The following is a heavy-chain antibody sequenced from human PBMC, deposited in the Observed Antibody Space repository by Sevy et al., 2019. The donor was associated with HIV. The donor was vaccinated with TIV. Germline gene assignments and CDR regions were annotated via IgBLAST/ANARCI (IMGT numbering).Heavy chain of an antibody. CDR3: AKDKIFVVGEAFDI. CDR2: IGGSGGGT. Sequence: GGSLRLSCAASGFTFTNYAMSWVRQAPGKGLEWVSAIGGSGGGTYYADSVKGRFTISRDNSKNTLCLQMNSLRAEDTALYYGAKDKIFVVGEAFDIWGQGTMVTVSS. V-gene: IGHV3-23*01. D-gene: IGHD2-15*01. J-gene: IGHJ3*02. CDR1: GFTFTNYA.